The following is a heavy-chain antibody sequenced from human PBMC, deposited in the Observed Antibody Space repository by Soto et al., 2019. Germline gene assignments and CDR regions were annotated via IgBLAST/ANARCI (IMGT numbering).Heavy chain of an antibody. Sequence: GGSLRLSCAASGFTFEDHGLSWVRQAPGKGLEWVSAISGSGGSTYYADSVKGRFTISRDNSKNTLYLQMNSLRAEDTAVYYCAKDRYYDSSGSDVWGQGTTVTVSS. V-gene: IGHV3-23*01. J-gene: IGHJ6*02. D-gene: IGHD3-22*01. CDR3: AKDRYYDSSGSDV. CDR2: ISGSGGST. CDR1: GFTFEDHG.